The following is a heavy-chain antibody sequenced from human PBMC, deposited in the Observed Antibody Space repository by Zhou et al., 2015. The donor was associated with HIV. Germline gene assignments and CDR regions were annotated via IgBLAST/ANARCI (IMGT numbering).Heavy chain of an antibody. CDR3: ARESDGRGIAAAGDFDY. J-gene: IGHJ4*02. CDR1: GGTFSSYA. CDR2: IIPIFGTA. Sequence: QVQLVQSGAEVKKPGSSVKVSCKASGGTFSSYAISWVRQAPGQGLEWMGGIIPIFGTANYAQKFQGRVTITADESTSTAYMELSSLRSEDTAVYYCARESDGRGIAAAGDFDYVGPGNPGPPSPQ. D-gene: IGHD6-13*01. V-gene: IGHV1-69*01.